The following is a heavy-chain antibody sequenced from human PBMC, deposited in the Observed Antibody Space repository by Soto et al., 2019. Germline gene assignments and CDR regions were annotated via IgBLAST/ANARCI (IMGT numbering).Heavy chain of an antibody. V-gene: IGHV3-48*02. J-gene: IGHJ6*02. CDR3: ARRGLGYCSGGSCSASIPYYYYGMDV. CDR2: IRSSSSTI. D-gene: IGHD2-15*01. Sequence: PGGSLRLSCAASGFTFSSHSMNWVRHAPGKGLEWVSYIRSSSSTIYYADSVKGRFTISRDNAKNSLYLQMNSLRDEDTAVYYCARRGLGYCSGGSCSASIPYYYYGMDVWGQGTTVTVSS. CDR1: GFTFSSHS.